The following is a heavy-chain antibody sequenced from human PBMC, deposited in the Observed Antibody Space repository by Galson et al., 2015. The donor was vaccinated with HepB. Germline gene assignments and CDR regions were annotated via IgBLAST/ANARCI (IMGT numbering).Heavy chain of an antibody. CDR1: GGSISSYY. J-gene: IGHJ3*02. D-gene: IGHD3-22*01. Sequence: SETLSLTCTVSGGSISSYYWSWIRQPPGKGLEWIGYIYYSGITNYYPSLKSRVTISVDTSKNQFSLKLRSVTAADTAVYYCARMAYESSDTLYAFDIWGQGTMVTVSS. V-gene: IGHV4-59*01. CDR3: ARMAYESSDTLYAFDI. CDR2: IYYSGIT.